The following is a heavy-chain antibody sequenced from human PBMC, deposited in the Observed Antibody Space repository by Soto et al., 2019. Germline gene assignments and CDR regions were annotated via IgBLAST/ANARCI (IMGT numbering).Heavy chain of an antibody. CDR3: ARAGSSSYNIDY. Sequence: SETLSLTCAVYGGSFSGYYWSWIRQPPGKGLEWIGYIYYSGSTNYNPSLKSRVTISVDTSKNQFSLKLSSVTAADTAVYYCARAGSSSYNIDYWGQGTLVTVSS. J-gene: IGHJ4*02. CDR2: IYYSGST. CDR1: GGSFSGYY. V-gene: IGHV4-59*01. D-gene: IGHD1-26*01.